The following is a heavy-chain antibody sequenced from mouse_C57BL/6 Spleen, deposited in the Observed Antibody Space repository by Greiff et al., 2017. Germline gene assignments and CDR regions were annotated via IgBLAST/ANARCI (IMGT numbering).Heavy chain of an antibody. CDR3: VRQDYGSSYRYWYFDV. V-gene: IGHV10-1*01. J-gene: IGHJ1*03. CDR1: GFSFNTYA. D-gene: IGHD1-1*01. CDR2: IRSKSNNYAT. Sequence: EVQGVESGGGLVQPKGSLKLSCAASGFSFNTYAMNWVRQAPGKGLEWVARIRSKSNNYATYYADSVKDRFTISRDDSESMLYLQMNNLKTEDTAMYYCVRQDYGSSYRYWYFDVWGTGTTVTVSS.